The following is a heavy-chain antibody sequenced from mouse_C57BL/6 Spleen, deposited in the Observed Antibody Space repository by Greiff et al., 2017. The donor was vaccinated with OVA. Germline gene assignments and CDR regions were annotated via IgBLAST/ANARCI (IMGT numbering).Heavy chain of an antibody. V-gene: IGHV1-19*01. J-gene: IGHJ1*03. CDR2: INPYNGGT. CDR1: GYTFTDYY. Sequence: VQLQQSGPVLVKPGASVKMSCKASGYTFTDYYMNWVKQSHGKSLEWIGVINPYNGGTSYNQKFKGKATLTVDKSSSTAYMELNSLTSEDSAVYYCASTTGTGWYFDVWGTGTTVTVSS. CDR3: ASTTGTGWYFDV. D-gene: IGHD4-1*01.